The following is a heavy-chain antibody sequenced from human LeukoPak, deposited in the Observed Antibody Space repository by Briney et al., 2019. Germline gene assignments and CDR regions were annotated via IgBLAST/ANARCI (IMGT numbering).Heavy chain of an antibody. CDR1: GFTFSFYT. CDR3: VRRGDASSGWGDHDY. J-gene: IGHJ4*02. CDR2: ITSSPR. Sequence: GGSLRLSCAASGFTFSFYTMTWVRQAPGKGLEWVSSITSSPRHADSVKGRFTISRDNAKNMLHLQMSSLTGEDTALYYCVRRGDASSGWGDHDYWGQGALVTVSS. D-gene: IGHD6-19*01. V-gene: IGHV3-21*04.